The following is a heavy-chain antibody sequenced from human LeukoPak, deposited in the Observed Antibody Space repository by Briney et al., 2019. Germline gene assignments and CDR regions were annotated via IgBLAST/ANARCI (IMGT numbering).Heavy chain of an antibody. CDR3: ATDSSAYNAFDI. D-gene: IGHD3-22*01. CDR1: GSTFTSYG. J-gene: IGHJ3*02. CDR2: ISAYNGNT. V-gene: IGHV1-18*01. Sequence: ASVKVSCKASGSTFTSYGITWVRQAPGQGLEWMGWISAYNGNTDYAQNLQGRVTMTTDTSTSTAYMELRSLRSDDTAVYYCATDSSAYNAFDIWGQGTKVTASS.